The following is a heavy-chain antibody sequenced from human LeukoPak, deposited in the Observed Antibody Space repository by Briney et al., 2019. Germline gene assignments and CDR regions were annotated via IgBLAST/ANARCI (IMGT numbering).Heavy chain of an antibody. V-gene: IGHV4-31*03. D-gene: IGHD3-22*01. CDR1: GGSISSGGYY. CDR2: IYYIGST. CDR3: ARGEKAYYDSSGYYGNYFDY. J-gene: IGHJ4*02. Sequence: SETLSLTCTVSGGSISSGGYYWSWIRQHQGKGLEWIGYIYYIGSTYYNPSLKSRVTISVDTSKNQFSLKLSSVTAADTAVYYCARGEKAYYDSSGYYGNYFDYWGQGTLVTVSS.